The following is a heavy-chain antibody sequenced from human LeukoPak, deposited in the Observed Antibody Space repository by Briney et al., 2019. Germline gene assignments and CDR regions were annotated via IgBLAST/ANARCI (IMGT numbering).Heavy chain of an antibody. D-gene: IGHD3-10*01. CDR1: GGSVSSGSYY. V-gene: IGHV4-61*01. Sequence: PSETLSLTCTVSGGSVSSGSYYWSWIRQPPGKGLEWIGYIYYSGSTNYNPSLKSRVTMSVDTPKNQFSLKLTSVTAADTAVYYCARGTNYYGSGDYWGQGTLVTVSS. CDR2: IYYSGST. J-gene: IGHJ4*02. CDR3: ARGTNYYGSGDY.